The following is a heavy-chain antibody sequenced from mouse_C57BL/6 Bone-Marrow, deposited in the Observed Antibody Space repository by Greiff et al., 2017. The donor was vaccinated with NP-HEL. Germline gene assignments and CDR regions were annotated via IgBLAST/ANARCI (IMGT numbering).Heavy chain of an antibody. Sequence: QVQLKESGPGLVQPSQSLSITCTVSGFSLTSYGVHWVRQSPGKGLEWLGVIWRGGRTDYNAAFISRLSISKDNSKSQVFFKMNSLQADDTAIYYCAREPDWYFDVWGTGTTVTVSS. CDR2: IWRGGRT. CDR1: GFSLTSYG. CDR3: AREPDWYFDV. J-gene: IGHJ1*03. V-gene: IGHV2-2*01.